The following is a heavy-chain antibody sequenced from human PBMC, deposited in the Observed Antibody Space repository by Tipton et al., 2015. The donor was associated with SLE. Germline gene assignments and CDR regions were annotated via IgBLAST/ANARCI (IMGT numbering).Heavy chain of an antibody. V-gene: IGHV4-61*01. Sequence: GLVKPSETLSLTCTVSGDSISSSSYYWSWIRQPPGKGLEWLGYIYYNGRTNYNPSLKSRVSISIDTSKNQFSLKVTSVTAADTAVYYCARDTYYAFDYWGQGRLVTVSS. CDR2: IYYNGRT. CDR1: GDSISSSSYY. J-gene: IGHJ4*02. CDR3: ARDTYYAFDY. D-gene: IGHD3-10*01.